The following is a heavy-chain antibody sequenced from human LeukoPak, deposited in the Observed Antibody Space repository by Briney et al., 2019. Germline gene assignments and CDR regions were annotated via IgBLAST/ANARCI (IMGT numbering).Heavy chain of an antibody. Sequence: GGSLRLSCAASGFTFSSYSMNWVRQAPGKGLEWVSSISSSSSYIYYADSVKGRFTISRDNAKNSLYLQMNSLRAEDTAVYYCARGVPAAIGYFQHWGQGTLVTVCS. CDR1: GFTFSSYS. J-gene: IGHJ1*01. D-gene: IGHD2-2*02. CDR2: ISSSSSYI. CDR3: ARGVPAAIGYFQH. V-gene: IGHV3-21*01.